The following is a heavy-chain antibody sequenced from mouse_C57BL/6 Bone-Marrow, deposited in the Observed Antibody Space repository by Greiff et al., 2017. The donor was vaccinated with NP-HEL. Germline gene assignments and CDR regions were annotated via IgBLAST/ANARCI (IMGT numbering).Heavy chain of an antibody. CDR2: IYPRSGNT. V-gene: IGHV1-81*01. J-gene: IGHJ1*03. D-gene: IGHD1-2*01. CDR1: GYTFTSYG. CDR3: ATVLRPVGYFDV. Sequence: QVQLQQSGAELARPGASVKLSCKASGYTFTSYGISWVKQRTGQGLEWIGEIYPRSGNTYYNEKFKGKATLTADKSSSTAYMELRSLTSEDSAVYFCATVLRPVGYFDVWGTGTTVTVSS.